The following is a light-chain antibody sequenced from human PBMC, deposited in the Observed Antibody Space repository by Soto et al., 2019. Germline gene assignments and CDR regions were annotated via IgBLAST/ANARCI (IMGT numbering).Light chain of an antibody. J-gene: IGLJ2*01. V-gene: IGLV2-14*01. Sequence: QSALTQPASVSGSPGQSITISCTGTSSDVGGYKYVSWYQQHPGKAPKVMIYEVSNRPSGVSNRFSGSKSGNTASLTISGLQAEDEADYYFSSYTSSSSLLFGGGTQLTVL. CDR2: EVS. CDR1: SSDVGGYKY. CDR3: SSYTSSSSLL.